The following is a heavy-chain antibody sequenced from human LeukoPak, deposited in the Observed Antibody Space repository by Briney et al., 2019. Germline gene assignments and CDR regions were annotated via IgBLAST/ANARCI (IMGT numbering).Heavy chain of an antibody. CDR1: GASISSDSDY. D-gene: IGHD1-1*01. CDR3: ARGRVSGTTLYFDY. V-gene: IGHV4-61*02. Sequence: PSETLSITCTVSGASISSDSDYWSWIRQPAGKGLEWIGRIYSGSTDYNPSLRSRLTISVDTSKNQFSLKLSSVTAADTAVYYCARGRVSGTTLYFDYWGQGTLFTVSS. CDR2: IYSGST. J-gene: IGHJ4*02.